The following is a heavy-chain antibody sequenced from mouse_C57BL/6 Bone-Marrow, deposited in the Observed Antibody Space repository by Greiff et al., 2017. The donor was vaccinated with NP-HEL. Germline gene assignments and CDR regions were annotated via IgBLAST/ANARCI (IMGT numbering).Heavy chain of an antibody. CDR2: ISDGGSYT. V-gene: IGHV5-4*01. Sequence: VTVVESGGGLVQPGGSLKLSCAASGFTFSSYAMPLVRQTPEKRLEWVATISDGGSYTYYPDNVKGRFTISRDNAKNNLYLQMSHLKSEDTAMYYCARETLYYFDYWGQGTTLTVSS. J-gene: IGHJ2*01. CDR1: GFTFSSYA. CDR3: ARETLYYFDY.